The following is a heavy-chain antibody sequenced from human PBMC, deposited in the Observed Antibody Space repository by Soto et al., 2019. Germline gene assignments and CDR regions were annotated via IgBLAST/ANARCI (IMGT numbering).Heavy chain of an antibody. D-gene: IGHD4-17*01. V-gene: IGHV3-21*06. CDR2: VSGSSSYI. CDR3: ARDLRGHYGP. Sequence: PALSLRLSCEGSGFNFRNFNMIWVRQAPGKGLEWVSSVSGSSSYIYYADSVKGRFTVSRDNANNLVFLQMNGLRPEDTAMYYCARDLRGHYGPWGQGTMVTVSS. CDR1: GFNFRNFN. J-gene: IGHJ3*01.